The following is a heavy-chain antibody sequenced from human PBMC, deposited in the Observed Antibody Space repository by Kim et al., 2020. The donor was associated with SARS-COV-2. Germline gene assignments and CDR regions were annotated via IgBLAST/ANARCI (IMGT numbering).Heavy chain of an antibody. Sequence: GGTTDYAAPVKGRFTISRDDSKNTVYLQMNSLKTEDTAVYFCTTDFARGSWGQGTLVTVSS. CDR2: GGTT. V-gene: IGHV3-15*01. CDR3: TTDFARGS. J-gene: IGHJ4*02. D-gene: IGHD3-10*01.